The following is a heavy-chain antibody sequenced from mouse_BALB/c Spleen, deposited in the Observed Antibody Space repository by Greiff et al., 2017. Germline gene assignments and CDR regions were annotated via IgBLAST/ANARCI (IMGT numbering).Heavy chain of an antibody. D-gene: IGHD1-1*01. CDR1: GFTFSSFG. CDR3: AISDYYYFDY. Sequence: EVHLVESGGGLVQPGGSRKLSCAASGFTFSSFGMHWVRQAPEKGLEWVAYISSGSSTIYYADTVKGRFTISRDNPKKTLFLQMTSLRSEDTAMYYCAISDYYYFDYWGQGTTLTVSS. CDR2: ISSGSSTI. J-gene: IGHJ2*01. V-gene: IGHV5-17*02.